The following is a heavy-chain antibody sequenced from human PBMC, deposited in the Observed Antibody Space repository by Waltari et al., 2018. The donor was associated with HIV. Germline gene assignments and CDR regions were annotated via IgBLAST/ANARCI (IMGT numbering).Heavy chain of an antibody. D-gene: IGHD1-7*01. J-gene: IGHJ4*02. V-gene: IGHV4-4*07. CDR1: GGSINSYY. Sequence: QVQLQESGPGLVKPSETLSLTCTVSGGSINSYYWSWIRQPAGKGLEWIGRIYSSGSTNYHPSRKSRVTRSVDTSKNQFALRLSSVTAADTAVYDGARDPSGNYHPLGYWGQGTLVTVSS. CDR3: ARDPSGNYHPLGY. CDR2: IYSSGST.